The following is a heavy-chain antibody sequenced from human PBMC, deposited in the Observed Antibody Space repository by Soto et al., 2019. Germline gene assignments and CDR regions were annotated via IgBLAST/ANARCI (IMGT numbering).Heavy chain of an antibody. V-gene: IGHV1-2*02. J-gene: IGHJ4*02. D-gene: IGHD1-1*01. CDR3: ASEPATAKPEGVDF. Sequence: ASVKVSCKGSGYTFSDYYIHWVRQAPGQGLEWMGWINPNSGGRKYGAKFQGGVTMTRDTSITTGYMEVSRLRSADTPVYYCASEPATAKPEGVDFWGQGTLVTVSS. CDR1: GYTFSDYY. CDR2: INPNSGGR.